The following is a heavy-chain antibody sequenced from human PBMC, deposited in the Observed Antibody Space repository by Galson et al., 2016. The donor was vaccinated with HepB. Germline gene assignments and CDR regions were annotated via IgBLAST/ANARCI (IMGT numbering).Heavy chain of an antibody. CDR1: GYSFTRFW. Sequence: QSGAEVKKPGESLKISCKGSGYSFTRFWIAWVRQVPGKGLEWMGIINSGDSDIKYSPSLQGQVTISVDKSIKTAYLQWSSLKASDTAMYYCARRYGGNSGAFNWFDPWGQGTLVTVS. CDR3: ARRYGGNSGAFNWFDP. V-gene: IGHV5-51*01. CDR2: INSGDSDI. J-gene: IGHJ5*02. D-gene: IGHD4-23*01.